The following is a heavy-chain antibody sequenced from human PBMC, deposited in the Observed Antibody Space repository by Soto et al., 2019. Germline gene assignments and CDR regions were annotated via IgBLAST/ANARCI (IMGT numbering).Heavy chain of an antibody. V-gene: IGHV3-33*01. D-gene: IGHD3-22*01. J-gene: IGHJ4*02. CDR1: GFTFSSYG. CDR2: IWYDGSNK. Sequence: GSLRLSCAASGFTFSSYGMHWVRQAPGKGLEWVAVIWYDGSNKYYADSVKGRFTISRDNSKNTLYLQMNSLRAEDTAVYYCARDFPHYYDSSGFDYWGQGTLVTVSS. CDR3: ARDFPHYYDSSGFDY.